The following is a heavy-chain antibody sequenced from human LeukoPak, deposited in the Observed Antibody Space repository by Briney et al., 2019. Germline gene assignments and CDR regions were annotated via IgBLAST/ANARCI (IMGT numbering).Heavy chain of an antibody. V-gene: IGHV4-34*01. J-gene: IGHJ6*02. Sequence: SETLSLTCAVYGGSFSGYYWSWIRQPPGKGLEWIGEINHSGSTNYNPSLKSRVTISVDTSKNQFSLKLSSVTAADTAVYYCARVVTRYYYYYGMDVWGQGTTVTVSS. CDR2: INHSGST. D-gene: IGHD5-18*01. CDR1: GGSFSGYY. CDR3: ARVVTRYYYYYGMDV.